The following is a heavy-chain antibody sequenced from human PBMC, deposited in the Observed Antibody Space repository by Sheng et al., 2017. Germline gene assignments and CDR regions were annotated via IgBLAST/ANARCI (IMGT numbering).Heavy chain of an antibody. CDR3: TTSKDYFDTRGYAFDY. V-gene: IGHV4-39*07. CDR1: GDSVSSSAYY. CDR2: FYHSGNA. Sequence: QLQLQESGPGLVKPSETLSLTCTVSGDSVSSSAYYWGWVRQPPGKGPEWIGNFYHSGNAYYNPSLKSRVTISLDPSKNQFSLHLSSVAAADTAVYYCTTSKDYFDTRGYAFDYWGQGTWSPSPQ. J-gene: IGHJ4*02. D-gene: IGHD3-22*01.